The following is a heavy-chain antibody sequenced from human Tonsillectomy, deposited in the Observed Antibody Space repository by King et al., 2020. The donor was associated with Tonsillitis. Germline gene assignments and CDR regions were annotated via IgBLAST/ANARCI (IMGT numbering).Heavy chain of an antibody. CDR3: ARGLFPPSPHYYYGSGSERXWYFDL. Sequence: VQLQESGPGLVKPSQTLSLTCTVSGGSISSGDYYWSWIRQPPGKGLEWIGYIYYSGSTYYNPSLKSRVTISVDTSKNQFSLKMSSVTAADTDVYYCARGLFPPSPHYYYGSGSERXWYFDLWGRXTLVTVSS. D-gene: IGHD3-10*01. CDR2: IYYSGST. J-gene: IGHJ2*01. CDR1: GGSISSGDYY. V-gene: IGHV4-30-4*01.